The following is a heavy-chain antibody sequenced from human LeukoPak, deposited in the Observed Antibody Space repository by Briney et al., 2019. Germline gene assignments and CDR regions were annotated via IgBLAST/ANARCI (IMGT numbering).Heavy chain of an antibody. Sequence: ASVKVSCKASGYTFTGYYMHWVRQAPGQGLEWMGWISAYNGNTNYAQKLQGRVTMTTDTSTSTAYMELRSLRSDDTAVYYCARDVTIFGVVDYYYYYMDVWGKGTTVTVSS. CDR1: GYTFTGYY. CDR3: ARDVTIFGVVDYYYYYMDV. CDR2: ISAYNGNT. D-gene: IGHD3-3*01. V-gene: IGHV1-18*04. J-gene: IGHJ6*03.